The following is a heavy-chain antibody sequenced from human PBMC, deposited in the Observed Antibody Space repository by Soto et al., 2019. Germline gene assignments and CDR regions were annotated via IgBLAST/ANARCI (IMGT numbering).Heavy chain of an antibody. V-gene: IGHV3-64*01. CDR3: TRDIRFFTLDYYADMDV. CDR1: GFTISSYT. Sequence: EVQLVESGGGLVQPGGSLRLSCAASGFTISSYTMHWVRQAPGKGLEYVSGISGNGGNTHHANSVKGRFTISRDNFKNTLYLQMGSLSLQVMAVYYWTRDIRFFTLDYYADMDVWGKGTRVTVSS. J-gene: IGHJ6*03. CDR2: ISGNGGNT. D-gene: IGHD3-3*01.